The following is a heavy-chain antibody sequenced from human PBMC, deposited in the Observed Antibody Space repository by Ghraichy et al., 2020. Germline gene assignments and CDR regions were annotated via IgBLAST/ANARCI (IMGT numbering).Heavy chain of an antibody. V-gene: IGHV3-15*01. CDR3: TTDLGRVWSGYLLGY. Sequence: GGSLRLSCAASGFTFSNAWMSWVRQAPGKGLEWVGRIKSKTDGGTTDYAAPVKGRFTISRDDSKNTLYLQMNSLKTEDTAVYYCTTDLGRVWSGYLLGYWGQGTLVIVSS. CDR2: IKSKTDGGTT. D-gene: IGHD3-3*01. J-gene: IGHJ4*02. CDR1: GFTFSNAW.